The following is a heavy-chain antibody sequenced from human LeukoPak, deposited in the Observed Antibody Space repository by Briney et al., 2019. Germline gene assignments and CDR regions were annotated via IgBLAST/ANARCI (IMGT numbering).Heavy chain of an antibody. CDR3: ARGELF. V-gene: IGHV4-61*02. CDR1: GDSISSSTHY. Sequence: SETLSLTCTVSGDSISSSTHYWSWLRQPAGKGLEWIGRIFTSGSTNYNPSLKSRVTISIDTSKNQFSLMLSSVTAADTAVYYCARGELFWGPGTLVTVSS. D-gene: IGHD1-26*01. CDR2: IFTSGST. J-gene: IGHJ4*02.